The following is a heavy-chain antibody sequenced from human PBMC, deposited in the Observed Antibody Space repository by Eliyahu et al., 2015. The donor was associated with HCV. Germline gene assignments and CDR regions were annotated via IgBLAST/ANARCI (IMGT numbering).Heavy chain of an antibody. CDR2: INDGSTT. J-gene: IGHJ4*02. D-gene: IGHD3-10*01. Sequence: EVQLVESGGGLVQPGXSLRLSXAAXXXTFSNYWXXWVRQAPGKGLVWVSRINDGSTTSYADSVKGRFTISRDNAKNTLYLQMNSLRAEDTAVYYCARDATLVRGVIDDWGQGTLVTVSS. V-gene: IGHV3-74*01. CDR1: XXTFSNYW. CDR3: ARDATLVRGVIDD.